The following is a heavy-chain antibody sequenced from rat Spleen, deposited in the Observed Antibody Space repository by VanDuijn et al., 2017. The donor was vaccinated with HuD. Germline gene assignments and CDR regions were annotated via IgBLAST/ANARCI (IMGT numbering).Heavy chain of an antibody. CDR2: INYDGSSI. D-gene: IGHD1-10*01. Sequence: EVQLVESGGGLVQPGRSLKISCAASGFIFSDYHLAWVRQAPTKGLEWVASINYDGSSIYYRDSVKGRFTISRDNAKSTLYLQMDSLRSEDTASYYCARHGIYNNYGWFAYWGQGTLVTVSS. V-gene: IGHV5-7*01. CDR1: GFIFSDYH. J-gene: IGHJ3*01. CDR3: ARHGIYNNYGWFAY.